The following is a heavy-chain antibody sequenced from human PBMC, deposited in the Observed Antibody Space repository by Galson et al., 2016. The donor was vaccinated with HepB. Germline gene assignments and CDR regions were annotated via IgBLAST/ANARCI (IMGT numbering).Heavy chain of an antibody. Sequence: SLRLSCAASGFTFSTYGMDWVRQAPGKGLEWVAVISFDGSYKYYADSVKGRFTISRDNAKNSLFLQMNGLRVEDTAVYYCARSPSAAYWGQGTLVTVSS. CDR1: GFTFSTYG. CDR2: ISFDGSYK. J-gene: IGHJ4*02. D-gene: IGHD6-25*01. CDR3: ARSPSAAY. V-gene: IGHV3-30*03.